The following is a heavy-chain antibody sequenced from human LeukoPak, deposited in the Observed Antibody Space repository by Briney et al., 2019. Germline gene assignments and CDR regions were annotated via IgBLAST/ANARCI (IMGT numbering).Heavy chain of an antibody. D-gene: IGHD3-10*01. J-gene: IGHJ5*02. Sequence: SETLSLTCTVSGGSISSSSYYWGWIRQPPGKGLEWIGEINHSGSTNYNPSLKRRVTISVDTSKNQFSLKLSSVTAADTAVYYCAKSLYGSGSYYNWFDPWGQGTLVTVSS. CDR2: INHSGST. V-gene: IGHV4-39*07. CDR1: GGSISSSSYY. CDR3: AKSLYGSGSYYNWFDP.